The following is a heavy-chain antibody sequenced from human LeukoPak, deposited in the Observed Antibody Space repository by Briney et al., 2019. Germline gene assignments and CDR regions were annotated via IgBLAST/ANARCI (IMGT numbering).Heavy chain of an antibody. CDR2: INTDGSST. V-gene: IGHV3-74*01. J-gene: IGHJ4*02. Sequence: GGSLRLSCAASGFIFSSYWMHWVRHAPGKGLAWVSRINTDGSSTSYADSVKGRFTISRDNAKNTLYLQMNSLRAEDTAVYYCARGTADYYGSGSYKYWGQGTLVTVSS. CDR1: GFIFSSYW. D-gene: IGHD3-10*01. CDR3: ARGTADYYGSGSYKY.